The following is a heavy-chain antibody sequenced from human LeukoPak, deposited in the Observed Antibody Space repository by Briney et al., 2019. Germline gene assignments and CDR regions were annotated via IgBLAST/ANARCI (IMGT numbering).Heavy chain of an antibody. CDR3: ARDLSNRGRDYYYYMDV. CDR1: GGSISSSNW. J-gene: IGHJ6*03. V-gene: IGHV4-4*02. Sequence: SGTLSLTCAVSGGSISSSNWWSWVRQPPGKGLEWIGCIYTSGSTNYNPSLKSRVTMSVDTSKNQFSLKLSSVTAADTAVYYCARDLSNRGRDYYYYMDVWGKGTTVTVSS. D-gene: IGHD7-27*01. CDR2: IYTSGST.